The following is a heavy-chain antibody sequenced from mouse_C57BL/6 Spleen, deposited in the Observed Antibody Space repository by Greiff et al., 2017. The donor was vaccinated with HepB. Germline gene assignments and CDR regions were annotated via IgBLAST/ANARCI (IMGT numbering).Heavy chain of an antibody. J-gene: IGHJ3*01. CDR1: GYTFTSYW. V-gene: IGHV1-50*01. CDR2: IDPSDSYT. CDR3: ARTTVVAPFAY. D-gene: IGHD1-1*01. Sequence: QVQLQQPGAELVKPGASVKLSCKASGYTFTSYWMQWVKQRPGQGLEWIGEIDPSDSYTNYNQKFKGKATLTVDTSSSTAYMQLSSLTSEDSAVYYCARTTVVAPFAYWGQGTLVTVSA.